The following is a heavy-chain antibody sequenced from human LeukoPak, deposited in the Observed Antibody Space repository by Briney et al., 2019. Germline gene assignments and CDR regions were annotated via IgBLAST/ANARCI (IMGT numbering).Heavy chain of an antibody. V-gene: IGHV7-4-1*02. CDR2: INTNTGNP. CDR1: GYTFTNYA. Sequence: ASVKVSCKGSGYTFTNYAMNWVRQAPGQGLEWVGWINTNTGNPTYAQGFTGRFAFSLDTSVSTAYLQISSLKAEDTAVYYCARDPNHYYDSSGYYGDYWGQGTLVTVSS. D-gene: IGHD3-22*01. J-gene: IGHJ4*02. CDR3: ARDPNHYYDSSGYYGDY.